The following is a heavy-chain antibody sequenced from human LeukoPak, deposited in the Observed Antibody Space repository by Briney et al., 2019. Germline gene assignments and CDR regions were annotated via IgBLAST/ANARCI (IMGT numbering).Heavy chain of an antibody. V-gene: IGHV4-59*01. CDR3: ARVGYFDWLFAPYYFDY. D-gene: IGHD3-9*01. CDR1: GGSISSYY. Sequence: SETLSLTCTASGGSISSYYWSWIRQPPGKGLEWIGYIYYSGSTNYNPSLKSRVTISVDTSKNQFSLKLSSVTAADTAVYYCARVGYFDWLFAPYYFDYWGRGTLVTVSS. CDR2: IYYSGST. J-gene: IGHJ4*02.